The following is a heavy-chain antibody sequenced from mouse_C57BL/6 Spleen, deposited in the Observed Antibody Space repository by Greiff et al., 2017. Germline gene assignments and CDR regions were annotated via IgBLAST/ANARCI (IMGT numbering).Heavy chain of an antibody. Sequence: EVQLQQSGPELVKPGASVKISCKASGYTFTDYYMNWVKQSHGKSLEWIGDINPNNGGTSYNQKFKGKATLTVDKSSSTAYMELRSLTSEDSAVYYCARLYWAMDYWGQGTSVTVSS. CDR2: INPNNGGT. J-gene: IGHJ4*01. CDR1: GYTFTDYY. V-gene: IGHV1-26*01. D-gene: IGHD2-1*01. CDR3: ARLYWAMDY.